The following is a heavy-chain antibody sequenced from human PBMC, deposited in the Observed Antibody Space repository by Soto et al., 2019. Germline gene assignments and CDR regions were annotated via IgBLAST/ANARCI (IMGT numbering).Heavy chain of an antibody. CDR3: ARHGQLYNSGWYLNWFDP. V-gene: IGHV4-39*01. CDR2: IYYSGST. D-gene: IGHD6-19*01. J-gene: IGHJ5*02. CDR1: GGSVSITTYY. Sequence: SETLSLTCTVSGGSVSITTYYWGWVRQPPGKGLEWIGSIYYSGSTYYNPSLKSRLTISVDTSENQFSLKLSSVSAADTAVYYCARHGQLYNSGWYLNWFDPWGQGPLVTVSS.